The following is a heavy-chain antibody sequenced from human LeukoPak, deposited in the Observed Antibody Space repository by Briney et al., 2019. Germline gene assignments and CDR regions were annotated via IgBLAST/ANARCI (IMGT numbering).Heavy chain of an antibody. D-gene: IGHD6-19*01. CDR3: ARQVAGDGHDY. CDR1: GFTFSNFW. V-gene: IGHV3-21*01. CDR2: ISSSSSYI. J-gene: IGHJ4*02. Sequence: GGSLRLSCTASGFTFSNFWMDWVRQAPGKGLEWVSSISSSSSYIYYADSVKGRFTISRDNAKNSLYLQMNSLRAEDTAVYYCARQVAGDGHDYWGQGTLVTVSS.